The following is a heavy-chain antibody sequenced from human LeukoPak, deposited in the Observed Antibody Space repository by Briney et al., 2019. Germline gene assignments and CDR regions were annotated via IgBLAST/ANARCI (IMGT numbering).Heavy chain of an antibody. CDR3: TRGGGSSSYWFDP. CDR2: FNHSGTT. CDR1: GGSFGGYH. D-gene: IGHD6-6*01. Sequence: SETLSLTCAVYGGSFGGYHWSWIRQPPGKGLEWIGEFNHSGTTKYNPSLKSRVTISVDTSKNQFSLKLSSVTAADTAVYYCTRGGGSSSYWFDPWGQGTLVTVSS. J-gene: IGHJ5*02. V-gene: IGHV4-34*01.